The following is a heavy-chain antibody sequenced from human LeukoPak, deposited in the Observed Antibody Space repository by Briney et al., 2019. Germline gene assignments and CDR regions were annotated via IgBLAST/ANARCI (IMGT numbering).Heavy chain of an antibody. CDR1: GYTFTSYY. V-gene: IGHV1-24*01. Sequence: ASVKVSCKASGYTFTSYYMHWVRQAPGKGLEWMGGFDPEDGETIYAQKFQGRVTMTEDTSTDTAYMELSSLRSEDTAVYYCATYDILTGYTLAYWGQETLVTVSS. D-gene: IGHD3-9*01. CDR2: FDPEDGET. CDR3: ATYDILTGYTLAY. J-gene: IGHJ4*02.